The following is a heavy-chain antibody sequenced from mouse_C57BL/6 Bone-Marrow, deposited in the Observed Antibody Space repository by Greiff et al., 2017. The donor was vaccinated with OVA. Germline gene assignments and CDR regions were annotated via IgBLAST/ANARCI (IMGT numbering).Heavy chain of an antibody. J-gene: IGHJ3*01. V-gene: IGHV14-4*01. D-gene: IGHD3-2*02. CDR1: GFNIKDDY. CDR2: IDPENGDT. Sequence: VQLKESGAELVRPGASVKLSCTASGFNIKDDYMPWVKQRPEQGLEWIGWIDPENGDTEYASKFQGKATITADTSSNTAYLQLSSLTSEDTAVYYCTTQLRLRWFAYWGQGTLVTVSA. CDR3: TTQLRLRWFAY.